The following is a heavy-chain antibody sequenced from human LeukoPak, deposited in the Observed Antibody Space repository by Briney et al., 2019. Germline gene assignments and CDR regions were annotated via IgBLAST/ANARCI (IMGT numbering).Heavy chain of an antibody. J-gene: IGHJ6*03. CDR1: GYTFTGYY. D-gene: IGHD2-8*01. Sequence: GASAKVSCKASGYTFTGYYIHWVRQAPGQGLEWMGWINPDGDVTKSAQKFQGRVTMTSDKSINTVYMELSGLTSDDTAFYYCARGPNHYYYMDFWGKGTTVSVSS. CDR2: INPDGDVT. CDR3: ARGPNHYYYMDF. V-gene: IGHV1-2*02.